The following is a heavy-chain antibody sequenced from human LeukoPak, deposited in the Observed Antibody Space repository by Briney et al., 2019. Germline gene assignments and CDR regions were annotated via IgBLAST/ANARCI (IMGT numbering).Heavy chain of an antibody. J-gene: IGHJ4*02. V-gene: IGHV3-15*01. D-gene: IGHD3-3*01. CDR1: EFTLDNYA. CDR2: IKSKTDGGTT. Sequence: GGSLRLTCAASEFTLDNYAMSWVRQAPGKGLEWVGRIKSKTDGGTTDYAAPVKGRFTISRDDSKNTLYLQMNSLKTEDTAVYYCTPLEIGADYWGQGTLVTVSS. CDR3: TPLEIGADY.